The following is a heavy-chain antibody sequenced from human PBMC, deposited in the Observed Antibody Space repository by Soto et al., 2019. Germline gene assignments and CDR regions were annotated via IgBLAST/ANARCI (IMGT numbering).Heavy chain of an antibody. D-gene: IGHD2-8*02. Sequence: QVQLQESGPGLVKPSQTLSLTCTVSGGSITSGGDYWNWIRQHPGNGLEWIGYVSYSGSTSYNPPLRPRATISIDTSANHLSLRLTSVTAAETAVYFCAGDREYCTGRQFSDNYYDGLHVWGPGTTVTVS. J-gene: IGHJ6*02. CDR1: GGSITSGGDY. CDR2: VSYSGST. V-gene: IGHV4-31*03. CDR3: AGDREYCTGRQFSDNYYDGLHV.